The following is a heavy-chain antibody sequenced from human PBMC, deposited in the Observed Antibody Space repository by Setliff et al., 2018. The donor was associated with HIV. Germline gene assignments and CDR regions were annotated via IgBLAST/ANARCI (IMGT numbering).Heavy chain of an antibody. CDR1: GGSIVSYY. Sequence: SETLSLTCTVSGGSIVSYYWTWIRQPAGKGLEWIGYIYHTGNTYYNPSLKSRITISLDRSQNHFSLRLTSVAAADTAVYYCARGRGVWLAAPRDPDNWFDPWGQGTPVTVSS. CDR2: IYHTGNT. CDR3: ARGRGVWLAAPRDPDNWFDP. J-gene: IGHJ5*02. V-gene: IGHV4-59*12. D-gene: IGHD6-19*01.